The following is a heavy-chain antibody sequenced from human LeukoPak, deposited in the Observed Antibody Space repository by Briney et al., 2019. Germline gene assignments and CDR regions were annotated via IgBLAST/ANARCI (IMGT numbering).Heavy chain of an antibody. V-gene: IGHV1-46*01. CDR3: ARGYYYDSSAGPSDY. J-gene: IGHJ4*02. CDR1: GYTFTTYY. Sequence: ASVKVSCKASGYTFTTYYMHWVRQAPGRGLEWMGIISPSSGITGYAQKLEDRVTMARDTSTSTVYMELSSLRSEDTAVYYCARGYYYDSSAGPSDYWGQGTLVTVSS. CDR2: ISPSSGIT. D-gene: IGHD3-22*01.